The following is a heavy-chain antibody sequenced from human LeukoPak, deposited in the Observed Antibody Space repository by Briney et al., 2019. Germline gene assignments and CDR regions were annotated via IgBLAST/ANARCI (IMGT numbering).Heavy chain of an antibody. CDR1: GFTFNSYA. Sequence: GGSLRLSCAASGFTFNSYAMSWVRQAPGKGLEWVSSIGAGRGSTYHADSVKGRFTISRDNAKNTLYLQMNSLRAEDTAVYYCARGPRYSFGSAFDYWGQGSLVTVSS. CDR2: IGAGRGST. V-gene: IGHV3-23*01. D-gene: IGHD5-18*01. J-gene: IGHJ4*02. CDR3: ARGPRYSFGSAFDY.